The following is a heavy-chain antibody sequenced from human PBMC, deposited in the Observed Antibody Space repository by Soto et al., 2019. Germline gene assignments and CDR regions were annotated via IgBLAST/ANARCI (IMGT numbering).Heavy chain of an antibody. CDR3: AGVWGGAFDI. D-gene: IGHD3-10*01. Sequence: QVQLQESGPGLVKPSETLSLTCTVSGGSISSYYWSWIRQPPGKGLEWIGYIYNSGSTNYNPSLQSRVTISVDTSQNQFSLKLSSVTAADTAVYYCAGVWGGAFDIWGQGTMVTVSS. J-gene: IGHJ3*02. CDR1: GGSISSYY. CDR2: IYNSGST. V-gene: IGHV4-59*01.